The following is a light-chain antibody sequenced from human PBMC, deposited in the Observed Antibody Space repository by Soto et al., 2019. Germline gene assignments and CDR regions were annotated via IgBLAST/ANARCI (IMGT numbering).Light chain of an antibody. CDR2: DDN. Sequence: SYELTQPPSVSAAPGQTARITCGGTNIGSKSVHWYQQKPGQAPVLVVYDDNDRPSGIPERFSGSNSGNTATLTISRVEAGDEADYYCQVWDSSSDHYVFGTGTKLTVL. CDR1: NIGSKS. CDR3: QVWDSSSDHYV. V-gene: IGLV3-21*02. J-gene: IGLJ1*01.